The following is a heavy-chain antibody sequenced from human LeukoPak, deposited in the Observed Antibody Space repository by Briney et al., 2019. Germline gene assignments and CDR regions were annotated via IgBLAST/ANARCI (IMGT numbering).Heavy chain of an antibody. CDR1: GGSISSYY. J-gene: IGHJ3*02. Sequence: PSETLSLTCTVSGGSISSYYWSWIRQPPGKGLEWIGYIYYSGSTNYNPSLKSRVTISVDTSKNQFSLKLSSVTAADTAVYYCARVGATTPNDAFDIWGQGTMVTVSS. V-gene: IGHV4-59*08. CDR2: IYYSGST. D-gene: IGHD1-26*01. CDR3: ARVGATTPNDAFDI.